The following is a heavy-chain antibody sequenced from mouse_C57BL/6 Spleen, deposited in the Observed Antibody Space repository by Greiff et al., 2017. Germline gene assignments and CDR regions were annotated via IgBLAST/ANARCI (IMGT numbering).Heavy chain of an antibody. CDR1: GYTFTDYN. Sequence: VQLQQSGPELVKPGASVKIPCKASGYTFTDYNMDWVKQSHGKSLEWIGDINPNNGGTIYNQKFKGKATLTVDKSSSTAYMELRSLTSEGTAVYYCARSELGWFAYWGQGTLVTVSA. J-gene: IGHJ3*01. CDR3: ARSELGWFAY. D-gene: IGHD4-1*01. CDR2: INPNNGGT. V-gene: IGHV1-18*01.